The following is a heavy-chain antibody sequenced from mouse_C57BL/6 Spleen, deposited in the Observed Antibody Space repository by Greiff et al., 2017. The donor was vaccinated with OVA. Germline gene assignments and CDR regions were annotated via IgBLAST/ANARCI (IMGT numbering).Heavy chain of an antibody. D-gene: IGHD2-1*01. J-gene: IGHJ4*01. CDR2: IRSKSSNYAT. CDR3: VREDGIYYGNYVGAMDY. CDR1: GFTFNTYA. V-gene: IGHV10-3*01. Sequence: EVKLVESGGGLVQPKGSLKLSCAASGFTFNTYAMHWVRQTPGTGLEWVARIRSKSSNYATYYADSVKDRCTISRDDSQSMLYLQMNNLKTEDTAMYYCVREDGIYYGNYVGAMDYWGQGTSVTVSS.